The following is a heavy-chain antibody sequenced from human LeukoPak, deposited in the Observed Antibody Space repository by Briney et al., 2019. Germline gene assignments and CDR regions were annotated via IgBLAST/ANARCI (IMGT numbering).Heavy chain of an antibody. J-gene: IGHJ4*02. V-gene: IGHV3-11*05. CDR2: ISSTSIYT. CDR3: AREVGYSSSWYSDY. D-gene: IGHD6-13*01. Sequence: GGSLRLSCAASGFTFSDYYMSWIRQAPGKGLEWVSDISSTSIYTNYADSVKGRFTISRDNAKNSLYLQMNSLRAEDTAVYYCAREVGYSSSWYSDYWGQGTLVTVSS. CDR1: GFTFSDYY.